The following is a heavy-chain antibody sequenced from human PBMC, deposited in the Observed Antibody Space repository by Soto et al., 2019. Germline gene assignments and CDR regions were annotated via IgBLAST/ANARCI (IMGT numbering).Heavy chain of an antibody. J-gene: IGHJ4*02. CDR1: GFTFSSYA. D-gene: IGHD3-10*01. Sequence: GGSLRLSCAASGFTFSSYAMSWVRQAPGKGLEWVSAISGRGGSTYYADSVKGRFTISRDSSKNTLYLQMNSLRAEDTAVYYCATLRGSMAMVRGVDFDYWGQGTLVTVSS. CDR2: ISGRGGST. CDR3: ATLRGSMAMVRGVDFDY. V-gene: IGHV3-23*01.